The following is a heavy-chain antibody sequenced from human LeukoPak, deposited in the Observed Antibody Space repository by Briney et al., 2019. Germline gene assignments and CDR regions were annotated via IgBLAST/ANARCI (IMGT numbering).Heavy chain of an antibody. CDR1: GDSISDYY. Sequence: SETLSLTCTVSGDSISDYYWSWIRQPPGKGLEWIGYIYYSGSTNYNPSLKSRVTMSVATSKNQSSLKLSSVTAADTAVYYCARQLVGATTSRFDYWGQGTLVTVSS. V-gene: IGHV4-59*08. J-gene: IGHJ4*02. D-gene: IGHD1-26*01. CDR3: ARQLVGATTSRFDY. CDR2: IYYSGST.